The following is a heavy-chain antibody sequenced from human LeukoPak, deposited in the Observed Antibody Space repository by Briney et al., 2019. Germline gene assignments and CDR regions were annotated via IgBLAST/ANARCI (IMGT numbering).Heavy chain of an antibody. J-gene: IGHJ4*02. CDR2: ISSSSTI. D-gene: IGHD5-24*01. CDR1: GFTFSSYS. CDR3: ARGGGKRWLQIDY. V-gene: IGHV3-48*01. Sequence: PGGSLRLSCAASGFTFSSYSMNLVRQAPGKGLEWVSYISSSSTIYYADSVKGQFTISRDNAKNSLYLQMNSLRAEDTAVYYCARGGGKRWLQIDYWGQGTLVTVSS.